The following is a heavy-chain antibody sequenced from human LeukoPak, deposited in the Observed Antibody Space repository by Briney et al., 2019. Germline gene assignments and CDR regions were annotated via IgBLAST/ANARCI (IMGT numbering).Heavy chain of an antibody. V-gene: IGHV3-30-3*01. CDR3: ARDRGYWY. CDR2: ISYDGSNK. CDR1: GFTFSSYA. D-gene: IGHD2-15*01. Sequence: GGSLRLSCAASGFTFSSYAMHWVRQAPGKGLEWVAVISYDGSNKYYADSVKGRFTISRDNSKNTLYLQMNSLRAEDTAVYYCARDRGYWYWGQGTLVTVSS. J-gene: IGHJ4*02.